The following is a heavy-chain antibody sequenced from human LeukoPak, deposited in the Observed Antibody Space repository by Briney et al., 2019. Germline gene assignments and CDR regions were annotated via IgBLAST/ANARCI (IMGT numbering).Heavy chain of an antibody. Sequence: PGGSLRLSCAASGFTFSSYGMHWVRQAPGKGLEWVAVISYDGSNKYYADSVKGRFTISRDNSKNTLYLQMNSLRAEDTAVYYCAKLYDSSGYYYFDYWGQGTLVTVSS. CDR3: AKLYDSSGYYYFDY. D-gene: IGHD3-22*01. J-gene: IGHJ4*02. CDR2: ISYDGSNK. CDR1: GFTFSSYG. V-gene: IGHV3-30*18.